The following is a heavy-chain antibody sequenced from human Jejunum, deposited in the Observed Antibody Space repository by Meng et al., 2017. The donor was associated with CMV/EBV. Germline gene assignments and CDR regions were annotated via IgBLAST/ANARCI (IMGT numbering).Heavy chain of an antibody. CDR3: AKEGVGGHFDS. J-gene: IGHJ4*02. D-gene: IGHD2-8*01. Sequence: GESLKISCAASGFTLSSYGIHWVRHAPGKGLEWVTYADSMKGRFTISRDISKNTLFLQMNSLRAEDTAVYYCAKEGVGGHFDSWGQGTLVTVSS. CDR1: GFTLSSYG. V-gene: IGHV3-30*02.